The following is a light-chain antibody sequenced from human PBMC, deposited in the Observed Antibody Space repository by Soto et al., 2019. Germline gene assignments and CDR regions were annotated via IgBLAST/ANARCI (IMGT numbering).Light chain of an antibody. J-gene: IGKJ1*01. CDR3: QQYGNSPTT. CDR1: QSVTSSF. V-gene: IGKV3-20*01. CDR2: GAS. Sequence: EIVLTQSPGTLSLSPGERATLSCRASQSVTSSFVAWYQQRPGQAPRLLIYGASTRATGIPDRFSGSGSGTDFTLTISRLGPEDFAVYYCQQYGNSPTTFGQGTKVEIK.